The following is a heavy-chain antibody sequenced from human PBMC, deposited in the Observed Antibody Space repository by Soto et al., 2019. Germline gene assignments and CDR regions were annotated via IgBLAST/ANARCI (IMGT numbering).Heavy chain of an antibody. D-gene: IGHD6-19*01. J-gene: IGHJ4*02. CDR3: AKRYSGGWYYLDH. CDR1: GFTFGSYG. Sequence: QVQLVESGGGVVQPGRSLRLSCAASGFTFGSYGMHWVRQAPGKGLEWMAVISYDGNNKHYSDSVKDRFTISGDNSKNTVYLQMNSLREEDTAIYYCAKRYSGGWYYLDHWGQGTLVTVSS. CDR2: ISYDGNNK. V-gene: IGHV3-30*18.